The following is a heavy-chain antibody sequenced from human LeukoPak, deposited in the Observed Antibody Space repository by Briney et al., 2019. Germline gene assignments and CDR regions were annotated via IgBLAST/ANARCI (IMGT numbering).Heavy chain of an antibody. V-gene: IGHV3-30*18. Sequence: GGSLRLSCAASGFTFSNYGMHWVRQAPGKGLEWVAVISYDGSKKYYADSVKGRFTISRDNSKNTLYPQMNSLRAEDTAVYYCAKASSGWLQDAFDIWGQGTMVTVSS. J-gene: IGHJ3*02. CDR2: ISYDGSKK. D-gene: IGHD6-19*01. CDR3: AKASSGWLQDAFDI. CDR1: GFTFSNYG.